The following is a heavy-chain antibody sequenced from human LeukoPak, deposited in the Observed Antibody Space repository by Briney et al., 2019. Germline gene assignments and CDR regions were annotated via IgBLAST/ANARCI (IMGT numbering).Heavy chain of an antibody. D-gene: IGHD2-2*01. CDR2: ITGSGDSA. CDR3: AKDEAWRPAAD. Sequence: GGSLRLSCAASGFTFTNYAMSWVRQAPGKGLEWVSSITGSGDSAYYADSVKGRFTISRDNSKDTLYLQMNSLRAEDTAIYFCAKDEAWRPAADWGQGTLVTVSS. V-gene: IGHV3-23*01. CDR1: GFTFTNYA. J-gene: IGHJ4*02.